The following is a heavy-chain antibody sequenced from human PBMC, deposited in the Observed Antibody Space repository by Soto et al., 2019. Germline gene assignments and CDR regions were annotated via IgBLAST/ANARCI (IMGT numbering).Heavy chain of an antibody. D-gene: IGHD3-16*01. J-gene: IGHJ4*02. V-gene: IGHV3-30*18. CDR2: ISYDGSKK. CDR3: AKDRVESGLGEIDY. Sequence: QVQLVESGGGVVQPGRSLRLSCAASGFSFSNNGMHWVRQAPGKGLEWVAIISYDGSKKYYADSVKGRFTISRDNSKNTLYLQMHSLRVEDTAVYYCAKDRVESGLGEIDYWGQGTLVTVSS. CDR1: GFSFSNNG.